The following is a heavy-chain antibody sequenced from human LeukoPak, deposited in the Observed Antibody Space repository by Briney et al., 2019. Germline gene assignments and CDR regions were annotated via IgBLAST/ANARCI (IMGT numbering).Heavy chain of an antibody. CDR1: GFTFSSYA. Sequence: PGGSLRLSCAASGFTFSSYAMSWVRQAPGKGLEWVSAISGSGGSTYYADSMKGRFTISRDNAKNSLYLQMNSLRAEDTAVYYCARDAADLAVAFDYWGQGTLVTVSS. CDR2: ISGSGGST. J-gene: IGHJ4*02. V-gene: IGHV3-23*01. D-gene: IGHD6-19*01. CDR3: ARDAADLAVAFDY.